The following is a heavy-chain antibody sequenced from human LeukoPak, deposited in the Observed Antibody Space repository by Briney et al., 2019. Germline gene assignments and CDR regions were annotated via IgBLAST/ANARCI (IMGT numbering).Heavy chain of an antibody. D-gene: IGHD3-10*01. V-gene: IGHV3-23*01. CDR3: ANRLGLALWFGELFLPFDY. Sequence: PGGSLRLSCAASGFTFSSYGMNWVRQAPGKGLEWVSAISGSGGSTYYADSVKGRFTISRDNSKNTLYLQMNSLRAEDTAVYYCANRLGLALWFGELFLPFDYWGQGTLVTVSS. J-gene: IGHJ4*02. CDR2: ISGSGGST. CDR1: GFTFSSYG.